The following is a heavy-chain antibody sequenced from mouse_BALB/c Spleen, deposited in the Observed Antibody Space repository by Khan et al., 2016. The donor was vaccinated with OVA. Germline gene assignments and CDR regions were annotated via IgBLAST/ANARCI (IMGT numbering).Heavy chain of an antibody. CDR1: GYTFTDYY. V-gene: IGHV1-77*01. Sequence: QVQLQQSGPELARPGASVKLSCKASGYTFTDYYIHWVKQRTGQGLEWIGEIFPCSGDTYYNETFKGKATLTPDKSSTTAYLQLSTLTTEDSAVYFCAKRNDCSYSVAYWGQGTMVTVSA. CDR2: IFPCSGDT. J-gene: IGHJ3*01. CDR3: AKRNDCSYSVAY. D-gene: IGHD6-1*01.